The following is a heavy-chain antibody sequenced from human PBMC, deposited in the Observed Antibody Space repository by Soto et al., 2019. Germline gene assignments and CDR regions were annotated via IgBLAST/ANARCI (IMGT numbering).Heavy chain of an antibody. Sequence: TSETLSLTCSVSGGSMSKFYWSWIRKSAGKGLEWMGRVYATGTSDYNPSLRSHIAMSVDISKKTYSLRLRSVTAADTGVYYCVRDGSKTLRDCFDPWGQGILVTLSS. CDR3: VRDGSKTLRDCFDP. CDR2: VYATGTS. D-gene: IGHD4-17*01. CDR1: GGSMSKFY. V-gene: IGHV4-4*07. J-gene: IGHJ5*02.